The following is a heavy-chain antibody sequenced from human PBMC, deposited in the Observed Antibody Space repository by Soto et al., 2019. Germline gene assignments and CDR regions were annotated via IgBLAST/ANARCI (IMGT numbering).Heavy chain of an antibody. D-gene: IGHD4-17*01. Sequence: SETLSLTCAVYGGSFSGYYWIWIRQPPGKGLEWIGEINHSGTTNYNPSLKSRVTISVDTSKNQFSLKLSSVTAADTAVYYCARVGVRDGDYGVSRFDPWGQGTLVTVSS. J-gene: IGHJ5*02. CDR3: ARVGVRDGDYGVSRFDP. V-gene: IGHV4-34*01. CDR2: INHSGTT. CDR1: GGSFSGYY.